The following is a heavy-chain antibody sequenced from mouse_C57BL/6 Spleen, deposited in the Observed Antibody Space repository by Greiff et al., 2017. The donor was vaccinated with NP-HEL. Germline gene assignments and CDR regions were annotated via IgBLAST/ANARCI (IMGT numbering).Heavy chain of an antibody. J-gene: IGHJ1*03. CDR2: INPNNGGT. CDR3: AVPYYGSSYVYFDV. Sequence: VQLQQSGPELVKPGASVKISCKASGYTFTDYYMNWVKQSHGKSLEWIGDINPNNGGTSYNQKFKGKATLTVDKSSSTAYMELRSLTSEDSAVYYCAVPYYGSSYVYFDVWGTGTTVTVSS. CDR1: GYTFTDYY. V-gene: IGHV1-26*01. D-gene: IGHD1-1*01.